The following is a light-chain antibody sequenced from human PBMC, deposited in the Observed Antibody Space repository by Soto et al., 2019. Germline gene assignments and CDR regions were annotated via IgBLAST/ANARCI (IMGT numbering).Light chain of an antibody. Sequence: SYELTQPPSVSVSPGQTATITCSGDNLGAKYACWYQQKPGQSPLLVIYEKTKRPSGIPERFSAFSSGDTATLTISGTQSLDEAAYYCQAWDSSTNGVFGGGTKLTVL. CDR1: NLGAKY. J-gene: IGLJ3*02. V-gene: IGLV3-1*01. CDR2: EKT. CDR3: QAWDSSTNGV.